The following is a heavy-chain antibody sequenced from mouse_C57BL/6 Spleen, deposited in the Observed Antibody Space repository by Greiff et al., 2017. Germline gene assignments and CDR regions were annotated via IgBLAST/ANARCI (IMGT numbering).Heavy chain of an antibody. CDR1: GYTFTDYE. J-gene: IGHJ3*01. Sequence: QVQLQQSGAELVRPGASVTLSCKASGYTFTDYEMHWVKQTPVHGLEWIGAIDPETGGTAYNQKFKGKAILTADKSSSTAYMELRSLTSEDSSVYYCTRRGSSYWGQGTLVTVSA. CDR2: IDPETGGT. V-gene: IGHV1-15*01. D-gene: IGHD1-1*01. CDR3: TRRGSSY.